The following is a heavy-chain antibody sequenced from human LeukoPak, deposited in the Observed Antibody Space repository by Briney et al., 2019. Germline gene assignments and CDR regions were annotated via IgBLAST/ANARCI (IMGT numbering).Heavy chain of an antibody. CDR2: ISSSLSYI. D-gene: IGHD5-12*01. V-gene: IGHV3-21*01. CDR3: ARGLGGYDQFFDY. Sequence: GSLRLSCAASGFTFSNYAMNWVRQAPGKGLEGVSSISSSLSYIYYADSVKGRFTISRDNAKNSLYLQMNSLRAEDTAVYYCARGLGGYDQFFDYWGQGTLVTVSS. J-gene: IGHJ4*02. CDR1: GFTFSNYA.